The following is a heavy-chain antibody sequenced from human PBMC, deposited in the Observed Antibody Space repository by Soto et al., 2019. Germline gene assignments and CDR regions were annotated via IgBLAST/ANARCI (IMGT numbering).Heavy chain of an antibody. D-gene: IGHD1-26*01. CDR3: ASLVGVTDY. CDR2: LNSDGTTT. V-gene: IGHV3-74*01. Sequence: EVQLAESGGGLVQPGGSLRLSCAASGFTFSSYWMHWVRQAPGKGLVWVSRLNSDGTTTTYADSVKGRFTISRDNAKNILYLQMNSLRAEDTAVYSCASLVGVTDYWGQGTLVTVSS. CDR1: GFTFSSYW. J-gene: IGHJ4*02.